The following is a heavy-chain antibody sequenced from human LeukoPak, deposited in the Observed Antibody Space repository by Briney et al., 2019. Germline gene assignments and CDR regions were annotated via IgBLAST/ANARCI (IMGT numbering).Heavy chain of an antibody. CDR1: GYSISSGYY. CDR3: AREGARRYSSGWFRTPHYYFDY. CDR2: IYHSGST. D-gene: IGHD6-19*01. V-gene: IGHV4-38-2*02. Sequence: KPSETLSLTCSVSGYSISSGYYWGWIRQPPGKGLEWIGSIYHSGSTYYNPSLKSRVTISVDTSKNQFSLKLSSVTVADTAVYYCAREGARRYSSGWFRTPHYYFDYWGQGTLVTVSS. J-gene: IGHJ4*02.